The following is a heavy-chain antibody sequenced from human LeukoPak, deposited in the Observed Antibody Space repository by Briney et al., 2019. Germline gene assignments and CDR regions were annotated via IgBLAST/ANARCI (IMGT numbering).Heavy chain of an antibody. CDR2: IYYSGST. CDR1: GGSISSYY. Sequence: SETLSLTCTVSGGSISSYYWSWIRQPPGKGLEWIGYIYYSGSTNYNPSLKSRISISVDTSKNQFSLKLSSVTAADTAVYFCARGGYSFYNFWGQGTLVTVSS. CDR3: ARGGYSFYNF. D-gene: IGHD5-12*01. V-gene: IGHV4-59*01. J-gene: IGHJ4*02.